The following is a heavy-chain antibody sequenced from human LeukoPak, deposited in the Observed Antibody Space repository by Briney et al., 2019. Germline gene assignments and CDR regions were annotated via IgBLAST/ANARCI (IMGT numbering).Heavy chain of an antibody. V-gene: IGHV1-8*01. CDR3: TRETSSRYFDY. CDR1: GYTLTSYD. J-gene: IGHJ4*02. CDR2: MNPNSGRT. Sequence: ASVKVSCKASGYTLTSYDINWVRQATGQGLEWMGWMNPNSGRTGYAQNFQGRITITRNTSISAAYMELSSLRSEDTAVYYCTRETSSRYFDYWGQGTLVTVSS.